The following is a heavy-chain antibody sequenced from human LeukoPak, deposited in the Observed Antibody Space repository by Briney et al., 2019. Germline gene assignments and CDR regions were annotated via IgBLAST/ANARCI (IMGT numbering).Heavy chain of an antibody. V-gene: IGHV1-46*01. Sequence: GASVKVFCKASGYTFTGYYMHWVRQAPGQGLEWMGWINPSGGSTSYAQKFQGRVTMTRDTSTSTVYMELSSLRSEDTAVYYCARDEGSGTARYYFDYWGQGTLVTVSS. J-gene: IGHJ4*02. CDR1: GYTFTGYY. CDR2: INPSGGST. D-gene: IGHD5-18*01. CDR3: ARDEGSGTARYYFDY.